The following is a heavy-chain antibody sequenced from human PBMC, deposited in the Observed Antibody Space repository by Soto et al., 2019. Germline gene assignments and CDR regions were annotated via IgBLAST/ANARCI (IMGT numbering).Heavy chain of an antibody. Sequence: SETLSLTCAVYGGPFSGYYWSWIRQPPGKGLEWIGEINHSGSTNYNPSLKSRVTISVDTSKNQFSLKLSSVTAADTAVYYCARARIAAAGNRYYYYGMDVWGQGTTVTVSS. CDR1: GGPFSGYY. CDR2: INHSGST. J-gene: IGHJ6*02. CDR3: ARARIAAAGNRYYYYGMDV. D-gene: IGHD6-13*01. V-gene: IGHV4-34*01.